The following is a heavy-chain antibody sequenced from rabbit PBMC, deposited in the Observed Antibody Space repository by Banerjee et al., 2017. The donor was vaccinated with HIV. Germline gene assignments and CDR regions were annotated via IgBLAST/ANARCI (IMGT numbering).Heavy chain of an antibody. CDR2: IYTGSSGYT. J-gene: IGHJ4*01. CDR3: ARGDYGDYGHFNL. V-gene: IGHV1S40*01. CDR1: GFSFSGDYS. Sequence: QSLEESGGDLVKPGASLTLTCTASGFSFSGDYSMCWVRQAPGKGLEWIACIYTGSSGYTDYAIWAKGRFTISKTSSTTVTLQMTSLTAADTATYFCARGDYGDYGHFNLWGPGTLVTVS. D-gene: IGHD2-1*01.